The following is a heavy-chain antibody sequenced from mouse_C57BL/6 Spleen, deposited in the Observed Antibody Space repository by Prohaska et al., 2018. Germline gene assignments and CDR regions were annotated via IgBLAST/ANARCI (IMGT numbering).Heavy chain of an antibody. D-gene: IGHD2-3*01. CDR3: AREDGYYPY. CDR2: INPNNGGT. V-gene: IGHV1-26*01. J-gene: IGHJ3*01. CDR1: GYTFTDYY. Sequence: GYTFTDYYMNWVKQSHGKSLEWIGDINPNNGGTSYNQKFKGKATLTVDKSSSTAYMELRSLTSEDSAVYFCAREDGYYPYWGQGTLVTVSA.